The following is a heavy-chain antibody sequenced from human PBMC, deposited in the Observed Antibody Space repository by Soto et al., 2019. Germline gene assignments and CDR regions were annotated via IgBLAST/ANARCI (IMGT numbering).Heavy chain of an antibody. CDR3: ARGRVITIFGVVITAPPYGMYV. Sequence: SETLSLTCTVSGGSISSGGYYWSWIRQHPGKGLEWIGYIYYSGSTNYNQSLKSRVTKSVDTSKNQFSLKLSSVTAADTAVYYCARGRVITIFGVVITAPPYGMYVWGQGTTVTVSS. V-gene: IGHV4-31*03. D-gene: IGHD3-3*01. J-gene: IGHJ6*02. CDR1: GGSISSGGYY. CDR2: IYYSGST.